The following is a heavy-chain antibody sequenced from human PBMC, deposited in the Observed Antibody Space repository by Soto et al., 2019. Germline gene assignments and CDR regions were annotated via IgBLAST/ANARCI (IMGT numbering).Heavy chain of an antibody. CDR2: ISYDGSNK. CDR1: GFTFSSYG. CDR3: AKDPSPLLFTMIVSNY. Sequence: GGSLRLSCAASGFTFSSYGMHWVRQAPGKGLEWVAVISYDGSNKYYADSVKGRFTISRDNSKNTLYLQINSLRAEDTAVYYCAKDPSPLLFTMIVSNYWGQGTLVTVSS. V-gene: IGHV3-30*18. D-gene: IGHD3-22*01. J-gene: IGHJ4*02.